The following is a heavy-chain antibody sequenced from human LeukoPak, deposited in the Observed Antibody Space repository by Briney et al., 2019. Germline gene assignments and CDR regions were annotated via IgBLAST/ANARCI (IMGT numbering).Heavy chain of an antibody. CDR1: GGTFSSYA. D-gene: IGHD3-10*02. CDR2: IIPIFGTA. Sequence: SSVTVSCKGSGGTFSSYAISCVRQGPGHGLEWMGGIIPIFGTANYAQKFQGGVTITTHESTRAHYMELSRLRSEDTVGYYCAREVFVRSFSDPNWFDPWGQGTLVTVSS. J-gene: IGHJ5*02. CDR3: AREVFVRSFSDPNWFDP. V-gene: IGHV1-69*05.